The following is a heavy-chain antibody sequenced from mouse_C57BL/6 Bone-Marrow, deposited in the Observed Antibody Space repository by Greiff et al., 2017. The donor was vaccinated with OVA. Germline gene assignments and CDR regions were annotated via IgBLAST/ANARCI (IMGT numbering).Heavy chain of an antibody. CDR3: ASAVFAY. CDR1: GYTFTSYW. J-gene: IGHJ3*01. Sequence: QVQLQQPGAELVKPGASVKLSCKASGYTFTSYWMQWVKQRPGQGLEWIGEIDPSDSYTNYNQKFKGKATLTVDTSSSTAYMQLSSLTSEDSAVYDCASAVFAYWGQGTLVTASA. V-gene: IGHV1-50*01. CDR2: IDPSDSYT.